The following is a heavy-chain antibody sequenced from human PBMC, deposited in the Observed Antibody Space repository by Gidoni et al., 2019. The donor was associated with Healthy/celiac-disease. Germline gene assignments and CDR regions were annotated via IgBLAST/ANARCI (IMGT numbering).Heavy chain of an antibody. CDR3: TRELSRVEEY. Sequence: EVQLVESGGGLVQPGRSLSLSCTASGFTFGDYAMSWVRQAPGKGLEWVGFSRSKAYGGTTENAASVKGRFTISRDDSKSIAYLQMNSLKTEDTAGYYWTRELSRVEEYWGQGTLVNVSS. V-gene: IGHV3-49*04. CDR1: GFTFGDYA. D-gene: IGHD3-3*01. J-gene: IGHJ4*02. CDR2: SRSKAYGGTT.